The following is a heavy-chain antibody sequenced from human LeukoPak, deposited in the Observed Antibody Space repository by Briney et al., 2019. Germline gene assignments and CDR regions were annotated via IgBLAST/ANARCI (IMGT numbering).Heavy chain of an antibody. CDR1: GFTVSSNY. D-gene: IGHD1-26*01. V-gene: IGHV3-66*01. CDR2: IYSGGST. J-gene: IGHJ5*02. Sequence: GGSLRLSCAGSGFTVSSNYVSWVRQAPGQGLEWVSGIYSGGSTYYADSVKGRFTITRNNSKNTLYLQMNSLRAEDTAVYYCARREWFDPWGQGTLVTVSS. CDR3: ARREWFDP.